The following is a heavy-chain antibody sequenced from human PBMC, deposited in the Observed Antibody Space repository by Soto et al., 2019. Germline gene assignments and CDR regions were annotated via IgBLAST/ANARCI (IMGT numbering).Heavy chain of an antibody. CDR3: AKETYYYGSGSYGYGMDV. CDR2: ISGSGGST. J-gene: IGHJ6*02. Sequence: EVQLLESGGGLVQPGGSLRLSCAASGFTFNSYAMSWVRQAPGKGLEWVSAISGSGGSTYYADSVKGRFTISRDNSKNTLYLQMNSLRAEDTAVYYCAKETYYYGSGSYGYGMDVWGQGTTVTVSS. V-gene: IGHV3-23*01. CDR1: GFTFNSYA. D-gene: IGHD3-10*01.